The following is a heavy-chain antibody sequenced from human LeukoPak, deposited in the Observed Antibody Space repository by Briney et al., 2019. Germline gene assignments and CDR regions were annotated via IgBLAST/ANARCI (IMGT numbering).Heavy chain of an antibody. CDR3: ARDGGFDSSGYPDY. Sequence: GGSLRLSCAASGFTFSTYSMNWVRQAPGKGLEWVSSIRSSSSYIYYADSVKGRFTISRDNAKNSLYLQMNSLRVEDTAVYYCARDGGFDSSGYPDYWGQRTLVTVSS. CDR2: IRSSSSYI. V-gene: IGHV3-21*06. D-gene: IGHD3-22*01. CDR1: GFTFSTYS. J-gene: IGHJ4*02.